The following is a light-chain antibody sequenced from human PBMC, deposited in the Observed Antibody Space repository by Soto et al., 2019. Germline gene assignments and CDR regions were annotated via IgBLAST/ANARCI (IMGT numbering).Light chain of an antibody. J-gene: IGKJ5*01. CDR3: QQYNNWPPTT. Sequence: EIVMTQSPATLSVSPGERATLSCRASQSVSNNLAWYQQKPRQAPRLLIYLASTRAPGIPARFSGSGSGTEFTLTISSLQSEDFAVYYCQQYNNWPPTTFGQGTRLEIK. CDR1: QSVSNN. CDR2: LAS. V-gene: IGKV3D-15*01.